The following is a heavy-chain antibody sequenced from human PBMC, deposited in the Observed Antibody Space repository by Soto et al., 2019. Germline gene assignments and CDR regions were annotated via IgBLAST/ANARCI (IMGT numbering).Heavy chain of an antibody. Sequence: HGGSLRLSCAASGFTFSSYDMHWVRQATGKDLEWVSAIGTAGDTYYPGSVKGRFTISRENAKNSLYLQMNSLRAEDTAVYYCARGSVRYFDWSPYPMFYGMDVWGQGTTVTVSS. V-gene: IGHV3-13*01. CDR2: IGTAGDT. CDR1: GFTFSSYD. J-gene: IGHJ6*02. CDR3: ARGSVRYFDWSPYPMFYGMDV. D-gene: IGHD3-9*01.